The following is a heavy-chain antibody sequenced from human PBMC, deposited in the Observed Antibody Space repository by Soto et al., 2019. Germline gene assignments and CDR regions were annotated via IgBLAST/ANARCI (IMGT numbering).Heavy chain of an antibody. D-gene: IGHD3-22*01. CDR3: TTDLPTYYYDSSGYKAPYYFDY. CDR2: IKSKTDGGTT. V-gene: IGHV3-15*01. Sequence: PGGSLRLSCAASGFTFSNAWMSWVRQAPGKGLEWVGRIKSKTDGGTTDYAAPVKGRFTISRDDSKNTLYLQMNSLKTEDTAVYYCTTDLPTYYYDSSGYKAPYYFDYWGQGTLVTVSS. CDR1: GFTFSNAW. J-gene: IGHJ4*02.